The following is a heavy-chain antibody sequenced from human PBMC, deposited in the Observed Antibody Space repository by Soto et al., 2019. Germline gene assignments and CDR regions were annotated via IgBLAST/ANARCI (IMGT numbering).Heavy chain of an antibody. CDR3: SRVDLGESAPFDH. CDR2: LYSSGTT. D-gene: IGHD3-10*01. V-gene: IGHV4-39*02. CDR1: GDSISSSSHY. Sequence: SETLCLTCSLSGDSISSSSHYSGWIHQPPGKGLEWMGSLYSSGTTYYNPSVRSRVTISVDTSTSTVYMEVSGLRSDDTAVYYCSRVDLGESAPFDHWGQGTLVTVSS. J-gene: IGHJ4*02.